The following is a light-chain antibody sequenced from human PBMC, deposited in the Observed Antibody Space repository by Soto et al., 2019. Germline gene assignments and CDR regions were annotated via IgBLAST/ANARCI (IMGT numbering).Light chain of an antibody. CDR3: QQYGNSQWT. Sequence: EIVLTQSPGTLSLSPGERATLSCRAIQTVSSSYLVWYQQKPGQPPRLLIYGASSRATGVPDRFSGSGSGTDFTLTISRLGPEDSAVYFCQQYGNSQWTFGQGTKVEIK. CDR1: QTVSSSY. CDR2: GAS. V-gene: IGKV3-20*01. J-gene: IGKJ1*01.